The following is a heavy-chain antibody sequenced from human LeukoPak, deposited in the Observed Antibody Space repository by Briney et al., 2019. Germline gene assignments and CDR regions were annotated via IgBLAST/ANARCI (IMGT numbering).Heavy chain of an antibody. J-gene: IGHJ4*02. Sequence: SETLSLTCTVSGGSISSYYWSWIRQPPGKGLEWIGYIFYTGSTNYNPSLKSRVTISVLTSKNRFSLKLNSVTAADTAMYYCAKSGGYGLIDYWGQGTLVTVSS. CDR2: IFYTGST. CDR1: GGSISSYY. CDR3: AKSGGYGLIDY. D-gene: IGHD1-26*01. V-gene: IGHV4-59*08.